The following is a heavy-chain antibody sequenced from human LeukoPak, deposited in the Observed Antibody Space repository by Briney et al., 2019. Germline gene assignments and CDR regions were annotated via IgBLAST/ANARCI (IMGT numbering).Heavy chain of an antibody. J-gene: IGHJ4*02. CDR1: GFTFSSYA. CDR2: ISGSGEST. V-gene: IGHV3-23*01. CDR3: ARGFWSGYSDY. D-gene: IGHD3-3*01. Sequence: GGSLRLSCAVSGFTFSSYAMSWVRQAPGKGLEWVSAISGSGESTYYADSVKGRFTFSRDNSKNTLYLQMNSLRAEDTAVYYCARGFWSGYSDYWGQGTLVTVSS.